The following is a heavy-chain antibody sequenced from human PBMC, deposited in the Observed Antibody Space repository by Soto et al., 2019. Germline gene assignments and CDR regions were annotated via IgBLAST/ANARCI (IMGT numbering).Heavy chain of an antibody. Sequence: QVQLQQWGAGLLKPSETLSLTCAVYGGSFSGYYWSWIRQPPGKGLEYIGEINHSGSTNYNPSLKSRVTISVDTSKNQFSLKLSSVTAADTAVYYCARRYGGNSGTFDFWGQGTLVTVSS. V-gene: IGHV4-34*01. CDR3: ARRYGGNSGTFDF. CDR1: GGSFSGYY. J-gene: IGHJ4*02. D-gene: IGHD4-17*01. CDR2: INHSGST.